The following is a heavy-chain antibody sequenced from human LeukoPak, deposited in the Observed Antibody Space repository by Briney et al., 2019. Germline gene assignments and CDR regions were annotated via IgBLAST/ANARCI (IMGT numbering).Heavy chain of an antibody. CDR2: IYTSGST. Sequence: PSETLSLTCTVSGGSISSGSYYWSWIRQPAGKGLEWIGRIYTSGSTNYNPSLKSRVTISVDTSKNQFSLKLSSVTAADRAVYYCARGEGLRYFDWLSTYYYYYYYMDVWGKGTTVTISS. CDR1: GGSISSGSYY. V-gene: IGHV4-61*02. CDR3: ARGEGLRYFDWLSTYYYYYYYMDV. J-gene: IGHJ6*03. D-gene: IGHD3-9*01.